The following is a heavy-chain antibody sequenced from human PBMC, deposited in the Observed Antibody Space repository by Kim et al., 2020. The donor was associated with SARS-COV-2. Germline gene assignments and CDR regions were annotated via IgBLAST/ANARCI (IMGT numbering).Heavy chain of an antibody. Sequence: VGSLRLSCAASGFQFTDHYMDWVRQAPGKGLEWLSRTTNKNNIYTTYAPSVKGRFTVSRDDSKNSLFLQMNSLQSEDTAVYFCARDTAAAMDVWGQGTTV. D-gene: IGHD6-25*01. CDR3: ARDTAAAMDV. CDR1: GFQFTDHY. V-gene: IGHV3-72*01. J-gene: IGHJ6*02. CDR2: TTNKNNIYTT.